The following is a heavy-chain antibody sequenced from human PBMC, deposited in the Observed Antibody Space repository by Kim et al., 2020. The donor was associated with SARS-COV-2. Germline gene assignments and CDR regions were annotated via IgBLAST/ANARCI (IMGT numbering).Heavy chain of an antibody. D-gene: IGHD3-16*01. J-gene: IGHJ3*02. CDR2: IKSKTDGGTT. Sequence: GGSLRLSCAASGFTFSNAWMSWVRQAPGKGLEWVGRIKSKTDGGTTDYAAPVKGRFTISRDDSKNTLYLQMNSLKTEDTAVYYCTPVREHYDYVWGSYVACDIWGQGTMVTVPS. CDR1: GFTFSNAW. CDR3: TPVREHYDYVWGSYVACDI. V-gene: IGHV3-15*01.